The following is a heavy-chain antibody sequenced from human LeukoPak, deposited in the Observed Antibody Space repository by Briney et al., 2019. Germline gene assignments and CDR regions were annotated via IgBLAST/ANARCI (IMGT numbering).Heavy chain of an antibody. CDR1: GYTFSTYW. D-gene: IGHD3-22*01. J-gene: IGHJ4*02. CDR2: IYPGDSDS. Sequence: GESLKISCKGPGYTFSTYWIGWVRQMPGKGLEWMVMIYPGDSDSRYSPSFQGQVTISADKSTSTAYLQWNSLKASDSAIYYCARHRYDSAYYADYWGQGTLVTVSS. CDR3: ARHRYDSAYYADY. V-gene: IGHV5-51*01.